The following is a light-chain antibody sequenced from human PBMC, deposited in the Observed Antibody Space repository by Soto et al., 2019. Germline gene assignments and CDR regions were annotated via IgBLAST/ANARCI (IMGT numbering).Light chain of an antibody. CDR1: TSNIGSNY. Sequence: SVLTQPPSASGTPGQGFTISCSGITSNIGSNYVYWYQQLPGTAPKLLIYRNNQRPSGVPDRFSGSKSGTSASLAISGLLSDDEADYFCAKWDDSLKGFHVFRAGSKVPV. CDR2: RNN. J-gene: IGLJ1*01. V-gene: IGLV1-47*01. CDR3: AKWDDSLKGFHV.